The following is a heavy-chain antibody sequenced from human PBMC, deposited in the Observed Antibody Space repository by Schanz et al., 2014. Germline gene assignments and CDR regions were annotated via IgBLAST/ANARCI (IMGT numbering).Heavy chain of an antibody. V-gene: IGHV1-69*02. D-gene: IGHD6-13*01. CDR1: GGTFSSYT. CDR3: ASSGAGYSSSWDFDY. CDR2: IIPVLNIA. J-gene: IGHJ4*02. Sequence: QVQLVQSGAEVKKPGSPVKVSCKLSGGTFSSYTISWMRQAPGQGLEWMGKIIPVLNIATYAQRFQGRVTITADKSTFTAYMDVSSLRSEDTAVYYCASSGAGYSSSWDFDYWGQGTLVTVSS.